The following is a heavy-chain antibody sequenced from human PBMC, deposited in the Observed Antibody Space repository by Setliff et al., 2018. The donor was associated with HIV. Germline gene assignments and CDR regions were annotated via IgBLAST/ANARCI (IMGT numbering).Heavy chain of an antibody. J-gene: IGHJ4*02. D-gene: IGHD2-21*02. CDR2: IQTSGRT. CDR3: ARSSRVNCGGDCYLFDY. Sequence: KTSETLSLTCVVSGYSISSSYWWGWIRQPPGKGLEWIGRIQTSGRTNNNPSLKSRVTMSVDTSKNQFSLILTSVTAADTAVYYCARSSRVNCGGDCYLFDYWGQG. V-gene: IGHV4-28*01. CDR1: GYSISSSYW.